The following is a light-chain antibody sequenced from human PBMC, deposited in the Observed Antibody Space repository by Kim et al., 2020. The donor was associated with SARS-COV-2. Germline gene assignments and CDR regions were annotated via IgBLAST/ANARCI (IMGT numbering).Light chain of an antibody. Sequence: ASVGDIVTITCRASQGISSYLAWYQQKPGTAPKLLIYAASTLQSGVPSRFSGSGSGTEFTLTISSLQPEDFATYYCQQLNSYPITFGQGTRLEI. CDR1: QGISSY. J-gene: IGKJ5*01. CDR2: AAS. V-gene: IGKV1-9*01. CDR3: QQLNSYPIT.